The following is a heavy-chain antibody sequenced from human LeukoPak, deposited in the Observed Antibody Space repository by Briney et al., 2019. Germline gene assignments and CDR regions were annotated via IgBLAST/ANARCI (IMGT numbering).Heavy chain of an antibody. V-gene: IGHV1-3*01. CDR3: ARDGDVDTAMVTNWFDP. Sequence: ASVKVSCKASGYTFTSYAMHWVRQAPGQRLEWMGWINAGNGNTKYSQKFQGRVTITRDTSASTAYMELSSLRSEDTAVYYCARDGDVDTAMVTNWFDPWGQGTLVTVS. CDR2: INAGNGNT. D-gene: IGHD5-18*01. CDR1: GYTFTSYA. J-gene: IGHJ5*02.